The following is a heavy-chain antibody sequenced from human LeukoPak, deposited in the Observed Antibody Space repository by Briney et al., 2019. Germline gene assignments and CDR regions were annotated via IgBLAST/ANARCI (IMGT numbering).Heavy chain of an antibody. CDR2: INAGNGNT. CDR3: ARGLYGWYGGFDY. D-gene: IGHD6-19*01. Sequence: GSSVKVSCKASGGTFSSYAISWVRQAPGQRLEWMGWINAGNGNTKYSQEFQGRVTITRDTSASTAYMELSSLRSEDMAVYYCARGLYGWYGGFDYWGQGTLVTVSS. V-gene: IGHV1-3*03. J-gene: IGHJ4*02. CDR1: GGTFSSYA.